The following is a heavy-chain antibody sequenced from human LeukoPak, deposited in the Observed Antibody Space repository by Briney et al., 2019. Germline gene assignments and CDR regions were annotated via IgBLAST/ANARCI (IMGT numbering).Heavy chain of an antibody. Sequence: SETLSLTRGVSGYSISRGYYWAWIRQPPGKGLEWIGTIYHTGSTYYSPSLESRVTISVDTSKNEFSLNLNSVTAADTAVYYCARAGWIITSGIDYWGQGALVTVSS. D-gene: IGHD3-10*01. CDR3: ARAGWIITSGIDY. J-gene: IGHJ4*02. CDR2: IYHTGST. CDR1: GYSISRGYY. V-gene: IGHV4-38-2*01.